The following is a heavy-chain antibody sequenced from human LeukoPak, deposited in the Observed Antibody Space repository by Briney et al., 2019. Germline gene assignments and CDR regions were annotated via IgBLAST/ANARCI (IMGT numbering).Heavy chain of an antibody. CDR2: ISYSETT. Sequence: SETLSLTCAVYVGSFSGYYWTWIRQPPGKGLEYIGYISYSETTSYNPSLKSRVTISVDTSKNQFSLKLTSVTAADTAVYYCARDKGLPQAFDIWGQGTMVTVSS. V-gene: IGHV4-59*01. CDR1: VGSFSGYY. D-gene: IGHD5/OR15-5a*01. CDR3: ARDKGLPQAFDI. J-gene: IGHJ3*02.